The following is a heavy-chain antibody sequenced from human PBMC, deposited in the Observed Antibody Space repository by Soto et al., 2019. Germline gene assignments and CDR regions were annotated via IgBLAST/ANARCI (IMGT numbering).Heavy chain of an antibody. CDR1: GGSISSYY. Sequence: PSETLSLTCTVSGGSISSYYWSWIRQPPGKGLEWIGYIYYSGSTNYNPSLKSRVTISVDTSKNQFSLKLSSVTAADTAVYYCAREYYYDSSGPHILEWGQGTLVTVS. CDR2: IYYSGST. V-gene: IGHV4-59*01. J-gene: IGHJ4*02. CDR3: AREYYYDSSGPHILE. D-gene: IGHD3-22*01.